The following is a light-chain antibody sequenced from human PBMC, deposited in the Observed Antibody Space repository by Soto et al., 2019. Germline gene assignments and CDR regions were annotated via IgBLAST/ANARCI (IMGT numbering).Light chain of an antibody. CDR1: SSDVGGYNY. Sequence: QSALTQPASVSGSPGQSITISCTGTSSDVGGYNYVSWYQQHPGKAPKLMIYEVSNRPSGVSNRFSGSKSGSTASLIISRLQTEDEADYYCASYTSSTTYVFGTGTKVTVL. V-gene: IGLV2-14*01. CDR3: ASYTSSTTYV. J-gene: IGLJ1*01. CDR2: EVS.